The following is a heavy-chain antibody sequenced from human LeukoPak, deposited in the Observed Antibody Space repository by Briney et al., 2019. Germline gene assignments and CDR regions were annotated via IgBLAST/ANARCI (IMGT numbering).Heavy chain of an antibody. J-gene: IGHJ4*02. D-gene: IGHD4/OR15-4a*01. Sequence: GGSLRLSCAASGFTFDDYAMHWVRQAPGKGLEWVSLISGDGGSTYYADSVKGRFTISRDNSKNSLYPQMNSLRTEDTALYYCAKSMVRAVVYRWYFDYWGQGTLVTVSS. CDR3: AKSMVRAVVYRWYFDY. V-gene: IGHV3-43*02. CDR1: GFTFDDYA. CDR2: ISGDGGST.